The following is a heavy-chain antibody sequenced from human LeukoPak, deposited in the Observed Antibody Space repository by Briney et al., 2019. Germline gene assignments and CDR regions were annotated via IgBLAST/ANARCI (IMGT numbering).Heavy chain of an antibody. J-gene: IGHJ4*02. Sequence: EASVKVSCKASGYTFTSYDINWVRQATGQGLEWMGWMNPNSGNTGYAQKFQGRVTMTRNTSISTAYMELSSLRSEDTAVYYCARDPEVISIVGATAVGDYWGQGTLVTVSS. CDR1: GYTFTSYD. V-gene: IGHV1-8*01. CDR3: ARDPEVISIVGATAVGDY. CDR2: MNPNSGNT. D-gene: IGHD1-26*01.